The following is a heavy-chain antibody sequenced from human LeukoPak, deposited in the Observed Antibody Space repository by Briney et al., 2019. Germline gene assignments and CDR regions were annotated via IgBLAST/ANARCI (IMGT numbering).Heavy chain of an antibody. J-gene: IGHJ3*02. V-gene: IGHV7-4-1*02. CDR3: ARDQKAESWFGELLYGNAFDI. CDR1: GYTFTSYA. Sequence: ASVTVSCKASGYTFTSYAMNWVRQAPGQGLEWMGWINTNTGNPTYAQGFTGRFVFSLDTSVSTAYLQISSLKAEDTAVYYCARDQKAESWFGELLYGNAFDIWGQGTMVTVSS. D-gene: IGHD3-10*01. CDR2: INTNTGNP.